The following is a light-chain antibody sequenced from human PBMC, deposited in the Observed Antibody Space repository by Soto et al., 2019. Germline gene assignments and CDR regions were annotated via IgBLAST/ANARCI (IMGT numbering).Light chain of an antibody. Sequence: QSVLTQPPSASGTPGQRVTIFCSGSSXNIGRDPVNWYQELPGTAPKLLIYDNNQRPSGVPDRFSGSKSGTPASLAISGLQSEDEADYFCAGWDGSLRGFVFGTGTKVTVL. J-gene: IGLJ1*01. CDR3: AGWDGSLRGFV. CDR1: SXNIGRDP. CDR2: DNN. V-gene: IGLV1-44*01.